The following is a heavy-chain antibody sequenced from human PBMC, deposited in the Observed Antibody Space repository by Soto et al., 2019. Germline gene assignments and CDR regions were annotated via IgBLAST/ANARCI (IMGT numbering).Heavy chain of an antibody. J-gene: IGHJ5*02. Sequence: SETLSLTCTVSGGSISSGDYYWNWIRQYPGKSLEWIGYIYYSGSTYYNPSLKSRVTISLDTSKNQFSLKLSSVTAADTAVYYCARGPYYYDSSGPWGYFDPWGQGTLVTVSS. V-gene: IGHV4-31*03. CDR1: GGSISSGDYY. CDR2: IYYSGST. CDR3: ARGPYYYDSSGPWGYFDP. D-gene: IGHD3-22*01.